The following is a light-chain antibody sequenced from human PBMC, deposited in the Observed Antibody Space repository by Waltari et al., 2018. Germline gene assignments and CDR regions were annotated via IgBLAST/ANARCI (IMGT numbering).Light chain of an antibody. CDR3: QMYVRLPVT. CDR1: QSVSRY. Sequence: EVVLTQSPGTLSLSPGERATLSCRASQSVSRYLAWYQQRPGQAPRLLIFDASNRATAIPERFSGSGSGTDFSLTISRLEPEDFAVYYCQMYVRLPVTFGQGTKVEIK. V-gene: IGKV3-20*01. CDR2: DAS. J-gene: IGKJ1*01.